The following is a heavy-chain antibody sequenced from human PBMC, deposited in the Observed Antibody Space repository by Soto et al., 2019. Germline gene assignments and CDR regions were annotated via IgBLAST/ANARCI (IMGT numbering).Heavy chain of an antibody. CDR2: IDPSGSYT. CDR3: KREEYNWNWFDP. V-gene: IGHV5-10-1*01. CDR1: GYNFASHW. Sequence: PGESLKISCKGSGYNFASHWISWVRQMPGKGLEWMGRIDPSGSYTNYSPSFQDHVTISADASINSAYLQWSSLKASDTAMYFCKREEYNWNWFDPWGQVTLVPVSS. J-gene: IGHJ5*01. D-gene: IGHD1-1*01.